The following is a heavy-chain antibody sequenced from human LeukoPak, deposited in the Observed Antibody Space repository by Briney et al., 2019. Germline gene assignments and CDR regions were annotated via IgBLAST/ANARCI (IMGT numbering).Heavy chain of an antibody. CDR3: ARHGSWQWLARNVQYFQH. J-gene: IGHJ1*01. V-gene: IGHV5-51*01. D-gene: IGHD6-19*01. Sequence: GESLKIPCHGSGYSFTSYWIGWGRQMPGKRLEWVGMIYPGYSDTRYIPSFQGQVTISADKSISTAYLQWSSLKASDTAMYYCARHGSWQWLARNVQYFQHWGQGTLVTVSS. CDR1: GYSFTSYW. CDR2: IYPGYSDT.